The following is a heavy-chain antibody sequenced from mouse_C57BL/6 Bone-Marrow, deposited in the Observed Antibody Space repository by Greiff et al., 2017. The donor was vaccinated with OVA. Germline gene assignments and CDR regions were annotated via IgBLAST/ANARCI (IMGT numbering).Heavy chain of an antibody. V-gene: IGHV1-4*01. J-gene: IGHJ1*03. CDR1: GYTFTSYT. CDR2: INPSSGYT. CDR3: ARDYYGRNFDV. D-gene: IGHD1-1*01. Sequence: VKLVESGAELARPGASVKMSCKASGYTFTSYTMHWVKQRPGQGLEWIGYINPSSGYTKYNQKFKDKATLTADKSSSTAYMQLSSLTSEDSAVYYCARDYYGRNFDVWGTGTTVTVSS.